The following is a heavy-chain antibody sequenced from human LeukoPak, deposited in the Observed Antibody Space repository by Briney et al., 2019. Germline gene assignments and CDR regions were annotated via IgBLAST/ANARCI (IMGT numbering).Heavy chain of an antibody. CDR1: GGTFSSYA. J-gene: IGHJ4*02. V-gene: IGHV1-69*13. Sequence: ASVKVSCKASGGTFSSYAISWVRQAPGQGLEWMGGIIPIFGTANYAQKFQGRVTITADESTSTAYMELSSLRSEDTAVYYCARGGIAAAGPLPYYFDYWGQGTLVTVSS. D-gene: IGHD6-13*01. CDR3: ARGGIAAAGPLPYYFDY. CDR2: IIPIFGTA.